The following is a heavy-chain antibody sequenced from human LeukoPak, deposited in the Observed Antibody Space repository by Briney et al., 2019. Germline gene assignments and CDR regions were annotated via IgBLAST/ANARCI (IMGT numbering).Heavy chain of an antibody. CDR1: GGSISSYY. CDR2: IYYTGSI. Sequence: PSETLSLTCTVSGGSISSYYWSWIRQPPGKGLEWIGYIYYTGSINYNPSLKDRVTISIDTSKNQFSLKLTSVTAADTALYYCARDYTMTHASDIWGQGTLVTVSS. J-gene: IGHJ3*02. CDR3: ARDYTMTHASDI. V-gene: IGHV4-59*01. D-gene: IGHD3-22*01.